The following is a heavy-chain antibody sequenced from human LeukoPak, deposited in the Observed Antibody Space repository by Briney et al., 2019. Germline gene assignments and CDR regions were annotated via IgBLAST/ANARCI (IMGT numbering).Heavy chain of an antibody. CDR3: ARPCSYSASYFDY. Sequence: PGGSLRLSCAASGFTFDDYAMHVVPQAPGKGLEWVSGISWNSGSIGYAGSVKGRFNISIYKAKNSLYLQMNSLRAEDTAGYYCARPCSYSASYFDYWGQGTLVTVSS. D-gene: IGHD1-26*01. CDR2: ISWNSGSI. CDR1: GFTFDDYA. V-gene: IGHV3-9*01. J-gene: IGHJ4*02.